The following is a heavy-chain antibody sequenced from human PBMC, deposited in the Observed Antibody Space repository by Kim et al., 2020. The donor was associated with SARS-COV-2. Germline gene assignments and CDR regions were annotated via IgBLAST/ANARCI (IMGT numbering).Heavy chain of an antibody. CDR2: INHSGST. CDR1: GGSFSGYY. Sequence: SETLSLTCAVYGGSFSGYYWSWIRQPPGKGLEWIGEINHSGSTNYNPSLKSRVTISVDTSKNQFSLKLSSVTAADTAVYYCARGGFYRYCSGGSCYSRGMDVWGQGTTVTVSS. D-gene: IGHD2-15*01. J-gene: IGHJ6*02. V-gene: IGHV4-34*01. CDR3: ARGGFYRYCSGGSCYSRGMDV.